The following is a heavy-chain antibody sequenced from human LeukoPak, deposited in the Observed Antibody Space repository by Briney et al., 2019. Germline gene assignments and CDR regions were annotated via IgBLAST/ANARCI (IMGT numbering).Heavy chain of an antibody. CDR3: ARLNGDDSSGYYLGAGYMDV. V-gene: IGHV1-69*05. D-gene: IGHD3-22*01. CDR1: GGTFSSYA. CDR2: IIPIFGTA. J-gene: IGHJ6*03. Sequence: SVKVSCKASGGTFSSYAISWVRQAPGQGLEWMGGIIPIFGTANYAQKFRGRVTITTDESTSTAYMELSSLRSEDTAVYYCARLNGDDSSGYYLGAGYMDVWGKGTTVTVSS.